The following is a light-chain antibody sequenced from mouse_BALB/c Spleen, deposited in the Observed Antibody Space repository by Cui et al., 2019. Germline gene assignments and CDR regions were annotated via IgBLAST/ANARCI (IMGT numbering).Light chain of an antibody. CDR1: SSVSSSY. V-gene: IGKV4-74*01. CDR2: STS. Sequence: QIVFTHAPAIISASQGERVTMTCTASSSVSSSYLHWYQQKPGSSPKLWIYSTSNLASGFPARFSGSGSGTSYSLTSSSMEAEDASTYYFHQYHRSPRTFGGGTKLEIK. J-gene: IGKJ1*01. CDR3: HQYHRSPRT.